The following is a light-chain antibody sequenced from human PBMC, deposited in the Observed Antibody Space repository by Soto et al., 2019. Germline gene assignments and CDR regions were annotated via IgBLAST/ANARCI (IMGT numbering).Light chain of an antibody. CDR3: QQYNNWTRWT. CDR2: GAS. Sequence: IMMTQSPSTLSVAPGERATLSCRASQSISSNLAWYQQKPGQAPRLLIYGASTRATGIPARFSGSGSGTEFTLTISSLQSEDFAVYYCQQYNNWTRWTFGQGTKVDIK. V-gene: IGKV3-15*01. J-gene: IGKJ1*01. CDR1: QSISSN.